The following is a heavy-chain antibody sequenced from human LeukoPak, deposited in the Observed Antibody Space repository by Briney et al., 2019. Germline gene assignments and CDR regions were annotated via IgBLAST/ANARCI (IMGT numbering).Heavy chain of an antibody. Sequence: GGSLRLSCAASGFTFDDYAMHWVRHAPGKGLEWVSGISWNSGSIGYADSVKGRFAISRDNAKNSLYLQMNSLRAEDTALYYCAKDIRYNWNEEVYFDYWGQGTLVTVSS. CDR3: AKDIRYNWNEEVYFDY. CDR2: ISWNSGSI. D-gene: IGHD1-20*01. V-gene: IGHV3-9*01. J-gene: IGHJ4*02. CDR1: GFTFDDYA.